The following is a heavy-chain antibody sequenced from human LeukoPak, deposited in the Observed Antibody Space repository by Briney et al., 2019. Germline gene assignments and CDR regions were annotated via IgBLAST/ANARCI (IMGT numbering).Heavy chain of an antibody. V-gene: IGHV1-8*01. CDR2: MNPNSGNT. CDR1: GYTFTSYD. CDR3: ARGGLRNLWRVPNGVPLDAFDI. Sequence: ASVKVSCKASGYTFTSYDINWVRQATGQGLEWMGWMNPNSGNTGYAQKFQGRVTMTRNTSISTAYMELSSLRSEDTAVYYCARGGLRNLWRVPNGVPLDAFDIWGQGTRVTVSS. D-gene: IGHD6-19*01. J-gene: IGHJ3*02.